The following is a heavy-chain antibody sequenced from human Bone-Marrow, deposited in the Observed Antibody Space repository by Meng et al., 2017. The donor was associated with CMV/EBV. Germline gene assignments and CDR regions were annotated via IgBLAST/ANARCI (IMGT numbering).Heavy chain of an antibody. J-gene: IGHJ4*02. V-gene: IGHV4-61*01. Sequence: SETLSLTCTVSGGSVSSGSYYWSWIRQPPGKGLEWIGYIYYSGSTNYNPSLKSRVTISVDTSKNQFSLKLSSVTAADTAVYYCARRGRLPYCSGGSCYSGLGVGFHFDYWGQGKLVNVAS. CDR1: GGSVSSGSYY. CDR2: IYYSGST. CDR3: ARRGRLPYCSGGSCYSGLGVGFHFDY. D-gene: IGHD2-15*01.